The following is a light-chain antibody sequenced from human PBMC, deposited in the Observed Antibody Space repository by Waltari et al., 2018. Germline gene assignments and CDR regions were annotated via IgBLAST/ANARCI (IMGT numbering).Light chain of an antibody. CDR2: DVT. CDR3: TSQALDGVVL. J-gene: IGLJ2*01. Sequence: QSALTQPASVSGSPGQSITISCTGIGSAIDDSDFVSWYQHQPGKAPRVIIFDVTNRPSGISHRFSASKSANTASLTISGLQLEDEGDYYCTSQALDGVVLFGGGTQVTV. CDR1: GSAIDDSDF. V-gene: IGLV2-14*03.